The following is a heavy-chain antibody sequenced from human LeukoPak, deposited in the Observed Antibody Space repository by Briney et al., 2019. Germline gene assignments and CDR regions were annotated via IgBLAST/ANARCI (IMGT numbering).Heavy chain of an antibody. V-gene: IGHV4-61*08. CDR2: IYYSGST. J-gene: IGHJ4*02. CDR1: GGSISTGGSY. Sequence: SQTLSLTCTVSGGSISTGGSYWSWIRQPPGKGLEWIGYIYYSGSTNYNPSLKSRVTISVDTSKNQFSLKLSSVTAADTAVYYYARESGVAVAGRIDYWGQGTLVTVSS. CDR3: ARESGVAVAGRIDY. D-gene: IGHD6-19*01.